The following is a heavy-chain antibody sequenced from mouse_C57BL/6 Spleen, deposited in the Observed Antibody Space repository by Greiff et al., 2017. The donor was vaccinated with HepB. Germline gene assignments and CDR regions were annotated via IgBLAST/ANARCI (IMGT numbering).Heavy chain of an antibody. CDR1: GFTFSSYA. D-gene: IGHD1-1*01. CDR2: ISDGGSYT. CDR3: AREIGYGYYFDY. V-gene: IGHV5-4*01. J-gene: IGHJ2*01. Sequence: EVHLVESGGGLVKPGGSLKLSCAASGFTFSSYAMSWVRQTPEKRLEWVATISDGGSYTYYPDNVKGRFTISRDNAKNNLYLQMSHLKSEDTAMYYCAREIGYGYYFDYWGQGTTLTVSS.